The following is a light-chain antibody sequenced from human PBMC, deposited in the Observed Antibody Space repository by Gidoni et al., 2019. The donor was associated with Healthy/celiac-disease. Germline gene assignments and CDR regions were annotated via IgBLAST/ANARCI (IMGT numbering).Light chain of an antibody. V-gene: IGKV1-39*01. J-gene: IGKJ1*01. CDR3: PRT. Sequence: DIQMTQSPSSLSASVGDRVTITCRASQSISSYLNWYQQKPGKAPKLLIYAASSLQSGVPSRFSGSGSGTDFTLTISSLQPEDFATYCTPRTFGQGTKVEIK. CDR2: AAS. CDR1: QSISSY.